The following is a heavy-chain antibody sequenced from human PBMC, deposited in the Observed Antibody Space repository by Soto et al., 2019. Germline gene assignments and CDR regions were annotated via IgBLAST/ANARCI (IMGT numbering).Heavy chain of an antibody. CDR2: VYYSGST. CDR3: ARVRDWFDP. J-gene: IGHJ5*02. D-gene: IGHD3-3*01. Sequence: SETLSLTCTVSGGSTNSRSDYWGWIRQPPGKGLEWIGSVYYSGSTHDNPSLQSRVTISVDTSKNQFSLRLTSVTAADTAVYYCARVRDWFDPWGQGTLVTVSS. CDR1: GGSTNSRSDY. V-gene: IGHV4-39*01.